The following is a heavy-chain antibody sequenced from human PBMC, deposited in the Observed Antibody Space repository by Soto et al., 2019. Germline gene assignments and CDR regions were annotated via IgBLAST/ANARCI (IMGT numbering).Heavy chain of an antibody. V-gene: IGHV1-2*02. Sequence: GASVKVSCKTSGDTFTDSSMHWVRRAPGQGLEWMGWINLNSGDTNYAEKFRGRVTMTRDTSIITAYRELTRLKSDATPVYYCARGLGGYDLYGPDTWGQGTLVTAAS. CDR3: ARGLGGYDLYGPDT. CDR2: INLNSGDT. CDR1: GDTFTDSS. D-gene: IGHD5-12*01. J-gene: IGHJ5*02.